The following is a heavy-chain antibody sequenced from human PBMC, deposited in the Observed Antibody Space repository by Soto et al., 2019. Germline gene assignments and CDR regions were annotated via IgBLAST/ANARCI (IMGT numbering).Heavy chain of an antibody. CDR3: ARETYYDFWSGRRDYGMDV. Sequence: ASVKVSCKASGYTFTSYYMHWVRQAPGQGLEWMGIINPSGGSTSYAQKFQGRVTMTRDTCTSTVYMELSSLRSEDTAVYYCARETYYDFWSGRRDYGMDVWGQGTTVTVSS. D-gene: IGHD3-3*01. V-gene: IGHV1-46*01. CDR1: GYTFTSYY. J-gene: IGHJ6*02. CDR2: INPSGGST.